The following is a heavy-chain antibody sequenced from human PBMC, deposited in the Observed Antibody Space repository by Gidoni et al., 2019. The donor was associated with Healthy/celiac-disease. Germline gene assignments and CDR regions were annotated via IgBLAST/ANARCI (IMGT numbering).Heavy chain of an antibody. D-gene: IGHD3-22*01. J-gene: IGHJ6*02. CDR2: ISSSSSYI. CDR1: GFTFSSYS. CDR3: ARDRIPITMIVPPAKDYGMDV. V-gene: IGHV3-21*01. Sequence: EVQLVESGGGLVKPGGSLRLSCAASGFTFSSYSMNWVRQAPGKGLEWVSSISSSSSYIYYADSVKGRFTISRDNAKNSLYLQMNSLRAEDTAVYYCARDRIPITMIVPPAKDYGMDVWGQGTTVTVSS.